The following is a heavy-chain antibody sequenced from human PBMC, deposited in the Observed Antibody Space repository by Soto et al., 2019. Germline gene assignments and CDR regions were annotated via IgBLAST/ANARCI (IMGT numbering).Heavy chain of an antibody. CDR1: GGSISSYY. D-gene: IGHD3-10*01. CDR3: ARGITMVRGVIRYYYYYMDV. Sequence: SETLSLTCTVSGGSISSYYWSWIRQPPGKGLEWIGYIYYSGSTNYNPSLKSRVTISVDTSKNQFSLKLSSVTAADTAVYYCARGITMVRGVIRYYYYYMDVWGKGTTVTVSS. J-gene: IGHJ6*03. CDR2: IYYSGST. V-gene: IGHV4-59*01.